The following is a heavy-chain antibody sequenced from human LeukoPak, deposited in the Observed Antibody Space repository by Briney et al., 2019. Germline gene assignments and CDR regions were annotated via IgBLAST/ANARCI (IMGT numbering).Heavy chain of an antibody. J-gene: IGHJ6*02. Sequence: SETLSLTCAVYGGSFSGYYWSWIRQPPGKGLEWIGEINHSGSTNYNPSLKSRVTISVDTSKNQFSLKLSSVTAADTAVYNCARGQITIFGVVNHYYYYYGMDVWGQGTTVTVSS. CDR3: ARGQITIFGVVNHYYYYYGMDV. CDR2: INHSGST. V-gene: IGHV4-34*01. D-gene: IGHD3-3*01. CDR1: GGSFSGYY.